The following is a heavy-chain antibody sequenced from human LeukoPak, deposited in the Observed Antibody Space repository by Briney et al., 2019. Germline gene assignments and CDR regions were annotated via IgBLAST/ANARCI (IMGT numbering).Heavy chain of an antibody. CDR1: GFTFTTSA. CDR3: ARERRGCSSTSCFVWFDP. Sequence: GASVKVSCKASGFTFTTSAIQWVRQARGQRLEWIGWIVVGSGSTNYAQKFHERVTITRDMSTSTAYMDLSSLRSEDTAVYYCARERRGCSSTSCFVWFDPWGQGTLVTVSS. J-gene: IGHJ5*02. V-gene: IGHV1-58*02. D-gene: IGHD2-2*01. CDR2: IVVGSGST.